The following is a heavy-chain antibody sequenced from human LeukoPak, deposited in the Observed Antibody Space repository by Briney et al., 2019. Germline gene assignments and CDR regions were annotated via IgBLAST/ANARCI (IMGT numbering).Heavy chain of an antibody. Sequence: ASVKVSCKASGGTFSSYAISWVRQAPGQGLEWMGIINPSGGSTSYAQKFQGRVTMTRDTSTSTVYMELSSLRSEDTAVYYCARDDRGLLDYWGQGTLVTVSS. CDR3: ARDDRGLLDY. CDR1: GGTFSSYA. CDR2: INPSGGST. J-gene: IGHJ4*02. V-gene: IGHV1-46*01. D-gene: IGHD3-10*01.